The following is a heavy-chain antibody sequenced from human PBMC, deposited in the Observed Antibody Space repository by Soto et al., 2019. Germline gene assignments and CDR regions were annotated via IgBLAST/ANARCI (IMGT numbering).Heavy chain of an antibody. D-gene: IGHD6-6*01. Sequence: PGGSLRLSCAASGFTFSSYGMHWVRQAPGKGLEWVAVISYDGSNKYYADSVKGRFTISRDNSKNTLYLQMNSLRAEDTAVYYCAKSIAARSRPVRYYGMDVWGQGTTVTVSS. J-gene: IGHJ6*02. CDR2: ISYDGSNK. CDR3: AKSIAARSRPVRYYGMDV. V-gene: IGHV3-30*18. CDR1: GFTFSSYG.